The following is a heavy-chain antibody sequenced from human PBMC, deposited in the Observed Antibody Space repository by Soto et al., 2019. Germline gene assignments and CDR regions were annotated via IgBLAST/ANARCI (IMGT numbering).Heavy chain of an antibody. CDR3: ARARSGYYFDY. V-gene: IGHV4-31*03. J-gene: IGHJ4*02. Sequence: PSETLSLTCTVSGGSISSGGYYWSWIRQHPGKGLEWVAYIYYSGSTFYNPSLKSRVTISVVTSKNQFSLKLSSVTAADTAMYYCARARSGYYFDYWGQGT. CDR1: GGSISSGGYY. D-gene: IGHD6-25*01. CDR2: IYYSGST.